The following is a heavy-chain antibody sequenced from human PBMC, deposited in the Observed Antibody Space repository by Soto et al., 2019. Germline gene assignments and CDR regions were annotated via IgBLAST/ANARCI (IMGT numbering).Heavy chain of an antibody. CDR2: ISGSGGST. J-gene: IGHJ4*02. CDR1: GFTFSIYS. CDR3: AGDPLPEY. Sequence: PGGSLRLSCAASGFTFSIYSMNWVRQAPGKGLEWVSLISGSGGSTHYADSVEGRFTIPRANTKNTLYLQMNSLTADETGVYYCAGDPLPEYWGQGTVVTVSS. D-gene: IGHD2-2*01. V-gene: IGHV3-23*01.